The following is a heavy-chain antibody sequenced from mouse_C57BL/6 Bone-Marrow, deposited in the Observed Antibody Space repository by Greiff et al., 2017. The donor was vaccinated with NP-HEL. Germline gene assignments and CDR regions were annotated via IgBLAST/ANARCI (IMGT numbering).Heavy chain of an antibody. CDR2: IYPGDGDT. CDR1: GYAFSSSW. Sequence: QVQLQQSGPELVKPGASVKISCKASGYAFSSSWMNWVKQRPGKGLEWIGRIYPGDGDTNYNGKFKGKATLTADKSSSTAYKQLSSLTSEDSAVYFCAPFTTSYAMDYWGQGTSVTVSS. V-gene: IGHV1-82*01. D-gene: IGHD1-1*01. CDR3: APFTTSYAMDY. J-gene: IGHJ4*01.